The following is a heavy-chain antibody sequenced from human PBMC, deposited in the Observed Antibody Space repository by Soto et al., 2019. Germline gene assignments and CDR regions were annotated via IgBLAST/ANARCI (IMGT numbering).Heavy chain of an antibody. CDR3: ASARSGYYYYHGMDV. CDR1: GGSISGYY. D-gene: IGHD3-3*01. J-gene: IGHJ6*02. V-gene: IGHV4-59*01. CDR2: IYYSGST. Sequence: SETLSLTCTVSGGSISGYYWSWIRQPPGKGLEWIGYIYYSGSTNYNPSLKSRVTISVDTSKNQFSLKLSSVTAADTAVYYCASARSGYYYYHGMDVWGQGTTVTVSS.